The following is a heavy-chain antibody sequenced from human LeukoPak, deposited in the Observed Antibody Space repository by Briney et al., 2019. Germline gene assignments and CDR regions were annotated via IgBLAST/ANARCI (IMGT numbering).Heavy chain of an antibody. D-gene: IGHD3-3*01. CDR2: IDARSGIV. CDR3: ARTYDFGRGPPGDAFDD. J-gene: IGHJ3*01. V-gene: IGHV3-48*01. Sequence: PGGSLRLSGAASGFTFTMFGMNWVRQAPGKGLKWVSYIDARSGIVYYADSVQGRFTISRDDAKDSVFLQMNSLRVDDTAVYYCARTYDFGRGPPGDAFDDWGQGTLVTVPS. CDR1: GFTFTMFG.